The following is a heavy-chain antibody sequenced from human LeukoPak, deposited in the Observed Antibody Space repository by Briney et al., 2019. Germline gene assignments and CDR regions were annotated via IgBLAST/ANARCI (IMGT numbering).Heavy chain of an antibody. CDR1: GGSISSYY. Sequence: SETLSLTCTVSGGSISSYYWSWIRQPPGKGLEWIGCIYYSGSTNYNPSLKSRVTISADTSKNQFSLKLSSVTAADTAVYYCARRQYGLAFDYWGQGTLVTVSS. D-gene: IGHD4-17*01. CDR3: ARRQYGLAFDY. V-gene: IGHV4-59*08. CDR2: IYYSGST. J-gene: IGHJ4*02.